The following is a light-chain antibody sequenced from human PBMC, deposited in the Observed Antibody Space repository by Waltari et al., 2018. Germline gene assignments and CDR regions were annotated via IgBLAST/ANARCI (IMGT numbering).Light chain of an antibody. Sequence: QLVLTQSPSASASLGASVKLTCTLSSGHSSNIIAWLQQQPRKDPRYLMKVNSDGSHSKGDDIPARFSGSSSGAERYLTISSLQSEDEADYYCQTGGHGTWVFGGGTKLTVL. CDR1: SGHSSNI. CDR3: QTGGHGTWV. CDR2: VNSDGSH. J-gene: IGLJ3*02. V-gene: IGLV4-69*01.